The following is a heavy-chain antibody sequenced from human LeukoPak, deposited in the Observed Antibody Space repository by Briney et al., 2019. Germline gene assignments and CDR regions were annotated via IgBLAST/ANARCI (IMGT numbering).Heavy chain of an antibody. CDR3: ASPTSGQSFDI. J-gene: IGHJ3*02. CDR1: GFTVSTND. CDR2: IYSGGTT. Sequence: GGSLRFSCAASGFTVSTNDMSWVRQAPGKGLEWVSVIYSGGTTYYADSMKGRFTISRDKSKNTLYLQMNSLRAEDTAMYYCASPTSGQSFDIWGQGTMVTVSS. D-gene: IGHD6-19*01. V-gene: IGHV3-53*01.